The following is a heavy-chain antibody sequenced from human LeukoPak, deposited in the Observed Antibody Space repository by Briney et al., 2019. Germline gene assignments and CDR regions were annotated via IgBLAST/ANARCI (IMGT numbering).Heavy chain of an antibody. CDR1: GFTFSNYE. Sequence: GGSLRLSCTASGFTFSNYEMHWVRQAPGQGLEWVAYFSRDGRDIYYSDSARGRFTISSDKAKNSVVLQMNSLRAADTATYFLARGRIIRLESFFDLWGQGTLVTVSS. CDR3: ARGRIIRLESFFDL. V-gene: IGHV3-48*03. J-gene: IGHJ4*02. D-gene: IGHD2/OR15-2a*01. CDR2: FSRDGRDI.